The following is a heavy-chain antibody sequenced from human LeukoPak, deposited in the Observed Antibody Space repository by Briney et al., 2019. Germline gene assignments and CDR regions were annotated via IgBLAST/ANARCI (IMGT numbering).Heavy chain of an antibody. CDR2: IYYSGST. V-gene: IGHV4-39*07. Sequence: SETLSLTCTVSGGSISSSSYYWGWIRQPPGKGLEWIGSIYYSGSTYYNPSLKSRVTISVDTSKNQFSLKLSSVTAADTAVYYCARGDSGWYLKSYYYYMDVWGKGTTVTVSS. D-gene: IGHD6-19*01. CDR1: GGSISSSSYY. CDR3: ARGDSGWYLKSYYYYMDV. J-gene: IGHJ6*03.